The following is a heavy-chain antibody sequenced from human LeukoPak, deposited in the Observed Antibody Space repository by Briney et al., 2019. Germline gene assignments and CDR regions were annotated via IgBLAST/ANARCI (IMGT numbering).Heavy chain of an antibody. CDR1: GFTVSSNY. CDR3: ARDRVAVAGLYYYYYMDV. J-gene: IGHJ6*03. D-gene: IGHD6-19*01. CDR2: IYSGGST. Sequence: GRSLRLSCAASGFTVSSNYMSWVRQAPGKGLEWVSVIYSGGSTYYADSVKGRFTISRDNSKNTLYLQMNSLRAEDTAVYYCARDRVAVAGLYYYYYMDVWGKGTTVTISS. V-gene: IGHV3-53*01.